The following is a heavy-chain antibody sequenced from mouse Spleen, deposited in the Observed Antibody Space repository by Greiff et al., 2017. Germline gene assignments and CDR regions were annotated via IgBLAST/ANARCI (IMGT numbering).Heavy chain of an antibody. CDR3: ARQSYYRYESYAMDY. J-gene: IGHJ4*01. Sequence: VMLVESGPGLVAPSQSLSITCTISGFSLTSYGVHWVRQPPGKGLEWLVVIWSDGSTTYNSALKSRLSISKDNSKSQVFLKMNSLQTDDTAMYYCARQSYYRYESYAMDYWGQGTSVTVSS. V-gene: IGHV2-6-1*01. D-gene: IGHD2-14*01. CDR2: IWSDGST. CDR1: GFSLTSYG.